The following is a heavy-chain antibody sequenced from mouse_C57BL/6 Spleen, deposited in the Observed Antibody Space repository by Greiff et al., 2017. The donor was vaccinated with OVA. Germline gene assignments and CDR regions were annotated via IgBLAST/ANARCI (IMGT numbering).Heavy chain of an antibody. D-gene: IGHD2-4*01. CDR3: TREVDYDDWAWFAY. J-gene: IGHJ3*01. CDR1: GYTFTDYE. V-gene: IGHV1-15*01. CDR2: IDPETGGT. Sequence: VQRVESGAELVRPGASVTLSCKASGYTFTDYEMHWVKQTPVHGLEWIGAIDPETGGTAYNQKFKGKAILTADKSSSTAYMELRSLTSEDSAVYYCTREVDYDDWAWFAYWGQGTLVTVSA.